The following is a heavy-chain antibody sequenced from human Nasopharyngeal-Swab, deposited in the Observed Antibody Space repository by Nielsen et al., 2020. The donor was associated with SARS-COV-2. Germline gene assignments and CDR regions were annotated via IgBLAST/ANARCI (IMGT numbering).Heavy chain of an antibody. Sequence: GESLKISCAASGFTFSSYAMRWVRQAPGKGQEWVAVISYDGSNKYYADSVKGRFTISRDNSKKTLYLQMNSLRAEDTAVYYCARGDGYNYPFDYWGQGTLVTVSS. J-gene: IGHJ4*02. CDR1: GFTFSSYA. V-gene: IGHV3-30-3*01. D-gene: IGHD5-24*01. CDR3: ARGDGYNYPFDY. CDR2: ISYDGSNK.